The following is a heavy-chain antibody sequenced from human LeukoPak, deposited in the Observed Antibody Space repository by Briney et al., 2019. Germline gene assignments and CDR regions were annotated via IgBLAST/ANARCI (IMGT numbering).Heavy chain of an antibody. CDR2: ISYDGSNK. CDR1: KSTFSSYG. D-gene: IGHD1-26*01. Sequence: PGGSLRLSCAASKSTFSSYGMHWVRQAPGKGLEWVAVISYDGSNKYYADSVRGRFTISRDNSKNTLYLQMNSLRAEDTAVYYCATSEFHWELPLWFDYWGQGTLVTVSS. CDR3: ATSEFHWELPLWFDY. J-gene: IGHJ4*02. V-gene: IGHV3-30*03.